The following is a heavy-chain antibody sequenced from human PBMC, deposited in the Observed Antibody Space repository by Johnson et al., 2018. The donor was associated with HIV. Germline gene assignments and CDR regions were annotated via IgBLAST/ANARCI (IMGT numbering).Heavy chain of an antibody. CDR1: GFTFSSYD. D-gene: IGHD1-26*01. J-gene: IGHJ3*02. V-gene: IGHV3-9*01. CDR2: ISWNSGSI. CDR3: AKDLFRWELLPRAFDI. Sequence: VQLVESGGGVVQPGGSLRLSCAASGFTFSSYDMHWVRQATGKGLEWVSGISWNSGSIGYADSVKGRFTISRDNSKNTLYLQMNSLRAEDTALYYCAKDLFRWELLPRAFDIWGQGTMVTVSS.